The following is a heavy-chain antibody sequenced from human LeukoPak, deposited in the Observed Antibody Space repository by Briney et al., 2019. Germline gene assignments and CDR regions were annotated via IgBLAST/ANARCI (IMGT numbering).Heavy chain of an antibody. Sequence: GASVRISCKTSVYNFYNYAVTWVRQAPGQGLEGMGWNSGYNGNTDYAQKFQGRVTMTADASTTTFYVELWSLTSDDTAVYYCARDGATAGQFDYWGQGTLVTVPS. V-gene: IGHV1-18*04. CDR2: NSGYNGNT. CDR3: ARDGATAGQFDY. J-gene: IGHJ4*02. CDR1: VYNFYNYA. D-gene: IGHD6-13*01.